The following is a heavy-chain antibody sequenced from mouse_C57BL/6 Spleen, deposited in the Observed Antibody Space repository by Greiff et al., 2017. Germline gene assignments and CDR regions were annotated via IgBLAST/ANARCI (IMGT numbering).Heavy chain of an antibody. J-gene: IGHJ2*01. Sequence: VQLQQSGPELVKPGASVKISCKASGYTFTDYYMNWVKQSHGKSLEWIGDINPNNGGTSYNQKFKGKATLTVDKSSSTAYMELRSLTSEDSAVYYCARGDWDGDYWGQGTTLTVSS. CDR2: INPNNGGT. D-gene: IGHD4-1*01. CDR3: ARGDWDGDY. CDR1: GYTFTDYY. V-gene: IGHV1-26*01.